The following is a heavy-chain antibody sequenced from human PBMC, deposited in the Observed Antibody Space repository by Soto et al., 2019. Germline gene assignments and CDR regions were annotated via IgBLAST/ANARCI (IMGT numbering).Heavy chain of an antibody. CDR1: GFTFSGSA. V-gene: IGHV3-73*01. D-gene: IGHD3-3*01. Sequence: GGSLRLSCAASGFTFSGSAMHWVRQASGKGLEWVGRIRSKANSYATAYAASVKGRFTISRDDSKNTAYLQMNSLKTEDTAVYYCTRQNGYDFWSGYSPSSNTKYNWFDPWGQGTLVTVSS. CDR2: IRSKANSYAT. J-gene: IGHJ5*02. CDR3: TRQNGYDFWSGYSPSSNTKYNWFDP.